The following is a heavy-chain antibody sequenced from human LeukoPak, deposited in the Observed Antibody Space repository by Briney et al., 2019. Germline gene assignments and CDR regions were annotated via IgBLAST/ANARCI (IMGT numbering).Heavy chain of an antibody. V-gene: IGHV3-23*01. CDR3: AKDSEKTGSTSPDAFDI. Sequence: PGGSLRLSCAASGFTFSSYAMSWVRQAPGKGLEWVSAISGSGGSTYYADSVKGRFTISRDNPKNTLYLQMNSLRAEDTAVYYCAKDSEKTGSTSPDAFDIWGQGTMVTVSS. J-gene: IGHJ3*02. D-gene: IGHD2-2*01. CDR1: GFTFSSYA. CDR2: ISGSGGST.